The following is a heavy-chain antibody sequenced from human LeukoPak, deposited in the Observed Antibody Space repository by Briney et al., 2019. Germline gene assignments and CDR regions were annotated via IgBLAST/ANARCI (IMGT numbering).Heavy chain of an antibody. V-gene: IGHV3-30*18. D-gene: IGHD1-26*01. J-gene: IGHJ2*01. CDR3: AKIQYSGSYDLTWYFDL. CDR1: GFTFSSYG. Sequence: GGSLRLSCAASGFTFSSYGMHWVRQAPGKGLEWVAVISHDGSNKYYADSVKGRFTISRDNSKNTLYLQMNSLRAEDTAVYYYAKIQYSGSYDLTWYFDLWVRGTLVTVSS. CDR2: ISHDGSNK.